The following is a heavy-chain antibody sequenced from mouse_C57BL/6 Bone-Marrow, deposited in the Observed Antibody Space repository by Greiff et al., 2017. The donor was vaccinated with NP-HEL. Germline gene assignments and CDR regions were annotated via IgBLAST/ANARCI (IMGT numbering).Heavy chain of an antibody. J-gene: IGHJ4*01. CDR2: IYPGDGDT. CDR1: GYAFSSSW. D-gene: IGHD2-3*01. V-gene: IGHV1-82*01. CDR3: ARTVTTAKDYAMDY. Sequence: QVQLQQSVPELVKPGASVKISCTASGYAFSSSWMNWVKQRPGKGLEWIGRIYPGDGDTNYNGKFKGKATLTADKSSSTAYMQLSSLTSEDSAVYFCARTVTTAKDYAMDYWGQGTSVTVSS.